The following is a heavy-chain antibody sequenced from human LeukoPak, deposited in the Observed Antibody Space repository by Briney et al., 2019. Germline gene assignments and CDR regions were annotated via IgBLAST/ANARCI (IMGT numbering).Heavy chain of an antibody. Sequence: GESLKISCKGSGYSFTSYWIGWVRQMPGKGLEWMGIIYPGDSDTRYSPSFQGQVTISADKSISTAYLQWSSLKASDTAMYYCAGGGYYDSSGYYSMHAFDIWGQGTMVTVSS. D-gene: IGHD3-22*01. CDR1: GYSFTSYW. CDR3: AGGGYYDSSGYYSMHAFDI. J-gene: IGHJ3*02. CDR2: IYPGDSDT. V-gene: IGHV5-51*01.